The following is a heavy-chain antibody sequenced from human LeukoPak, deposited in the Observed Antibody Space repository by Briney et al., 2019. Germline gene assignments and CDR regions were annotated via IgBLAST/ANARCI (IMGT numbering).Heavy chain of an antibody. CDR3: ARTVFGELSYYYYMDV. Sequence: APVKVSCKASGYTFTSYGISWVRQAPGQGLEWMGWISAYNGNTNYAQKLQGRVTMTTDTSTSTAYMELRSLRSDDKAVYYCARTVFGELSYYYYMDVWGKGTTVTVSS. CDR2: ISAYNGNT. V-gene: IGHV1-18*01. CDR1: GYTFTSYG. D-gene: IGHD3-10*01. J-gene: IGHJ6*03.